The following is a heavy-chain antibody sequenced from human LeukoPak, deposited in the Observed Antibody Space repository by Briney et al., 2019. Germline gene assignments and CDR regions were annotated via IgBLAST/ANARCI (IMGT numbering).Heavy chain of an antibody. Sequence: SETLSLTCAVYGGSFSGYYWSWIRQPPGKGLEWIGEINHSGSTNYNPSLKSRVTISVDTSKNQFSLKLSSVTAADTAVYYCARGLRDGYNYVGFIDYWGQGTLVTVSS. D-gene: IGHD5-24*01. J-gene: IGHJ4*02. V-gene: IGHV4-34*01. CDR1: GGSFSGYY. CDR2: INHSGST. CDR3: ARGLRDGYNYVGFIDY.